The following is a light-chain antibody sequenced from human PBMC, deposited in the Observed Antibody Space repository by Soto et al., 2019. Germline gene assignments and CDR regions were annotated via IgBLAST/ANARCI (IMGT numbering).Light chain of an antibody. CDR1: SSDVGGYNY. CDR2: DFN. CDR3: SSYTSSGTRV. J-gene: IGLJ1*01. V-gene: IGLV2-14*03. Sequence: QSVLTQPASVSGSPGQSITISCTGTSSDVGGYNYVSWYQQHPGKAPKLMIYDFNSRPSGVSNRFSGSKSGSTASLTISGLQAEDEADYYCSSYTSSGTRVFGAGTKLTVL.